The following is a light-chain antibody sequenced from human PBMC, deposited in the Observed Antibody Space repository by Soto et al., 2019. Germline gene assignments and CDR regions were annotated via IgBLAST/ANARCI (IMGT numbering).Light chain of an antibody. CDR3: QQSSTALIT. Sequence: DIQMTQSPSTLSGSVGDRVTITCRASQTISSWLAWYQQKPGKDPKLLIYKASTLKSGVPSRFSGSGSGTEFTLTISSLQPDDFATYYCQQSSTALITVGQGTRLEI. J-gene: IGKJ5*01. CDR1: QTISSW. V-gene: IGKV1-5*03. CDR2: KAS.